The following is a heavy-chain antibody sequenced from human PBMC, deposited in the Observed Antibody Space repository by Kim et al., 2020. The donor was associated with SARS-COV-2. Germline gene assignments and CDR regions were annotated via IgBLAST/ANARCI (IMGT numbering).Heavy chain of an antibody. J-gene: IGHJ6*02. CDR1: GFTFSSYG. CDR3: AKTPIPVSYYYGMDV. Sequence: GGSLRLSCAASGFTFSSYGMHWVRQAPGKGLEWVAVISYDGSNKYYADSVKGRFTISRDNSKNTLYLQMNSLRAEDTAVYYCAKTPIPVSYYYGMDVWGQGTTVTVSS. CDR2: ISYDGSNK. D-gene: IGHD1-20*01. V-gene: IGHV3-30*18.